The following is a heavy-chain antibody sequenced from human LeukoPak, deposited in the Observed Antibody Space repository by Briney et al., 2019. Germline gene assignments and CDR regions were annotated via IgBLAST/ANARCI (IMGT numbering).Heavy chain of an antibody. D-gene: IGHD6-19*01. J-gene: IGHJ6*03. CDR3: ARVRGYSSGWYYYYYYMDV. CDR1: GYTFTSYD. CDR2: MNLNSGNT. Sequence: ASVKVSCKASGYTFTSYDINWVRKATGQGLEWMGWMNLNSGNTGYAQKFQGRVTMTRNTSISTAYMELSSLRSEDTAVYYCARVRGYSSGWYYYYYYMDVWGKGTTVTVSS. V-gene: IGHV1-8*01.